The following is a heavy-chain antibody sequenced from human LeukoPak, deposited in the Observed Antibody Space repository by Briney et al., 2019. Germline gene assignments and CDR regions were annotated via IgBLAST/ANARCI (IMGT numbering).Heavy chain of an antibody. CDR2: IYSDNT. Sequence: GGSLGLSFTVSGFPVITNSMSWVRQAPGKGLEWVSFIYSDNTHYSDSVKGRFTISRDNSKNTLYLQMNSLRAEDTAVYYCARRAGAYSHPYDYWGQGTLVTVSS. CDR1: GFPVITNS. D-gene: IGHD4/OR15-4a*01. CDR3: ARRAGAYSHPYDY. J-gene: IGHJ4*02. V-gene: IGHV3-53*01.